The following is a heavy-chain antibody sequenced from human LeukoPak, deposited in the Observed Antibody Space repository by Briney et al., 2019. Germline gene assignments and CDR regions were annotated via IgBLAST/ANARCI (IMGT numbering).Heavy chain of an antibody. CDR2: ISSSGSSI. CDR3: VRVKGGWLGEKTYDY. CDR1: GFTFSDYY. D-gene: IGHD5-24*01. Sequence: GGSLRLSCAASGFTFSDYYMSWIRQTPRKGLEWLAYISSSGSSIDYADSVKGRFTVSRDNGKNSLFLRMNSLRAEDTAIYYCVRVKGGWLGEKTYDYLGQGTLVTVSS. J-gene: IGHJ4*02. V-gene: IGHV3-11*01.